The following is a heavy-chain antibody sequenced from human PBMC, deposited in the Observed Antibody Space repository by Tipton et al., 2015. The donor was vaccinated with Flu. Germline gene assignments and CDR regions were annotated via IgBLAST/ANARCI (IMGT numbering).Heavy chain of an antibody. D-gene: IGHD3-9*01. CDR1: GSPISSGYY. CDR2: IYHGRTT. CDR3: ALTITSDWVDY. V-gene: IGHV4-38-2*02. J-gene: IGHJ4*02. Sequence: TLSLTCTVSGSPISSGYYWGWIRQSPGKGLEWLGSIYHGRTTYYNPSLKSRLSIAADSSKSQFSLELTSLTAADTAIYYCALTITSDWVDYWGQGLLVTVSS.